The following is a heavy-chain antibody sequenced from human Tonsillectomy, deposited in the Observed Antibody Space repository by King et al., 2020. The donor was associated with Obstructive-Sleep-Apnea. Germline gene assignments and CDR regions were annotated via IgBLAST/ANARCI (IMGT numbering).Heavy chain of an antibody. CDR2: IYWDYDK. V-gene: IGHV2-5*02. J-gene: IGHJ4*02. CDR3: ARAYSGSYLGLVDY. Sequence: FTLKESGPTLVKPTQTLTLTCTFSGFSLSTSGVGVGWIRQPPGKALEWLALIYWDYDKRYSPSLKSRLTITKDTSKNQVVLTMTNMDPVDTATYYCARAYSGSYLGLVDYWGQGTLVTVSS. D-gene: IGHD1-26*01. CDR1: GFSLSTSGVG.